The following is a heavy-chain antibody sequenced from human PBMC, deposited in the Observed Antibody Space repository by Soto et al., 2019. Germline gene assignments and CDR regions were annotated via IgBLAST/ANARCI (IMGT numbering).Heavy chain of an antibody. CDR3: VREAPSSNSVWQFDY. D-gene: IGHD2-8*01. J-gene: IGHJ4*02. CDR2: ISSSGSTI. Sequence: GSLRLSCAASGFTFSPYEMSWVRQAPGKVLEWISYISSSGSTIHYADSVKGRFSISRDNAKKSLFLQMNSLRAEDTAVYYCVREAPSSNSVWQFDYWGRGTLVTVSS. CDR1: GFTFSPYE. V-gene: IGHV3-48*03.